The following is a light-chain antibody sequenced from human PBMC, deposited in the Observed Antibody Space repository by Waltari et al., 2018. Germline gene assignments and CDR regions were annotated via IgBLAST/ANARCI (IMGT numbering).Light chain of an antibody. CDR1: SSDVGGYDH. CDR3: SSYAGTNKYVL. CDR2: NVN. V-gene: IGLV2-8*01. J-gene: IGLJ2*01. Sequence: QSALPQPPSASGSPGQSVTISCTGPSSDVGGYDHSSWYQQHPVKAPNLILYNVNKRPSGVPERFSGSKSGNTASLTVSGLQAEDESNYYCSSYAGTNKYVLFGGGTKLTVL.